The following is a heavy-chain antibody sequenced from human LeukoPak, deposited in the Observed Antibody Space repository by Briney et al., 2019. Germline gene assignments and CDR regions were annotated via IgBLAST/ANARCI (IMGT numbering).Heavy chain of an antibody. CDR1: GGSISSYY. CDR2: IYYSGST. CDR3: ARGYFDWLSSNSFDY. J-gene: IGHJ4*02. Sequence: PSETLSLTCTVSGGSISSYYWSWIRQPPGKGLEWIGYIYYSGSTNYNPSLKSRVTISVDTSKNQFSLKLSSVTAADTAVYYCARGYFDWLSSNSFDYWGQGTLVTVSP. V-gene: IGHV4-59*01. D-gene: IGHD3-9*01.